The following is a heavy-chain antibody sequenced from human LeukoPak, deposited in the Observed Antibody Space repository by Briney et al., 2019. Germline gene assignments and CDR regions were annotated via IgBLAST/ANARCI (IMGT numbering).Heavy chain of an antibody. D-gene: IGHD3-10*01. Sequence: PGGSLRLSCAASGFTFSSYAMSWVRQAPGKGLEWVSAISGSGGSTYYAGSVKGRFTISRDNSKNTLYLQMNSLRAEDTAVYYCAKEYGSGSYLIPYYFDYWGQGTLVTVSS. CDR2: ISGSGGST. CDR1: GFTFSSYA. J-gene: IGHJ4*02. CDR3: AKEYGSGSYLIPYYFDY. V-gene: IGHV3-23*01.